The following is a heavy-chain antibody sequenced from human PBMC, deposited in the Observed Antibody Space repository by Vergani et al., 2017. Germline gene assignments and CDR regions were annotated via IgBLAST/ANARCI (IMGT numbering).Heavy chain of an antibody. J-gene: IGHJ4*02. CDR3: GRGSDNYN. D-gene: IGHD5-24*01. Sequence: EVQLLQSEGAVVQPGGSLRLSCVASGFTFSSHAMSWFRQGHGQGLEWVSSLKNTGDSTHYADSVKGRFTISRDNSKNTLYLQMNSLRVEDTAVYYCGRGSDNYNWGQGTLVTVSS. CDR2: LKNTGDST. V-gene: IGHV3-23*01. CDR1: GFTFSSHA.